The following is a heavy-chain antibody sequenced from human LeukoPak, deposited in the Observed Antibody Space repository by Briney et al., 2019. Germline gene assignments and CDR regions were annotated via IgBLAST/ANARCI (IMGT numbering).Heavy chain of an antibody. CDR2: ISSSSSYI. Sequence: GGSLRLSCAASGFTFSSYSMNWVCQAPGKGLEWVSSISSSSSYIYYADSVKGRFTISRDNAKNSLYLQMNSLRAEDTAVYYCARDHPYSSSSGEYYFDYWGQGTLVTVSS. CDR1: GFTFSSYS. CDR3: ARDHPYSSSSGEYYFDY. D-gene: IGHD6-6*01. J-gene: IGHJ4*02. V-gene: IGHV3-21*01.